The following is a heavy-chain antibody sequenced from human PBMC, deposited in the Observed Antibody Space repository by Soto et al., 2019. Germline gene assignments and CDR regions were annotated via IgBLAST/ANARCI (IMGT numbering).Heavy chain of an antibody. Sequence: GGSLRLSCAASGFTFSDYYMSWIRQAPGKGLEWVSGISSSGSSIGYADSVKGRFTISRDNAKNSLYLQMNSLRAEDTALYHCAREVLRFLEPYYYYYMDVWGKGTTVTVSS. CDR3: AREVLRFLEPYYYYYMDV. V-gene: IGHV3-11*01. J-gene: IGHJ6*03. CDR2: ISSSGSSI. D-gene: IGHD3-3*01. CDR1: GFTFSDYY.